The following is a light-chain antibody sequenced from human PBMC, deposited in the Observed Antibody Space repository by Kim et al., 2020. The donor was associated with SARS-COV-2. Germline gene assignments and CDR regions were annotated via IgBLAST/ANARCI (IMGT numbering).Light chain of an antibody. V-gene: IGLV1-51*01. J-gene: IGLJ1*01. CDR3: GTWDTSLSAYV. CDR2: DNN. Sequence: QSVLTQPPSVSAAPGQRVTISCSGSNSNIGNNYVSWYQQLPTTAPKLLIYDNNKRPSGIPDGFSVSKSGTSATLGITGLQTGDEADYYCGTWDTSLSAYVFGTGTKVTVL. CDR1: NSNIGNNY.